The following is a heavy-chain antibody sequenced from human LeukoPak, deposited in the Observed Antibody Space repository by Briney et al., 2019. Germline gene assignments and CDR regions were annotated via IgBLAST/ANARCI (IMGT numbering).Heavy chain of an antibody. CDR1: AGSFSGYY. V-gene: IGHV4-34*01. J-gene: IGHJ6*03. Sequence: KPSETLSLTCAVYAGSFSGYYWSWIRQPPGKGLEWIGEINHSGSTNYNPSLKSRVTISVDTSKNQFSLKLSSVTAADTAVYYCARRPGLNYYYYYMDVWGKGTTVTVSS. D-gene: IGHD3-10*01. CDR3: ARRPGLNYYYYYMDV. CDR2: INHSGST.